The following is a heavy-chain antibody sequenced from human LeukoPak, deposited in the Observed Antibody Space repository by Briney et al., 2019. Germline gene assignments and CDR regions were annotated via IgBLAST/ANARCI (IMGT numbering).Heavy chain of an antibody. V-gene: IGHV4-30-4*08. CDR1: GGSISSSSYY. D-gene: IGHD6-13*01. J-gene: IGHJ4*02. Sequence: SETLSLTCTVSGGSISSSSYYWGWIRQPPGKGLEWIGYIYYSGSTYYNPSLKSRVTISVDTSKNQFSLKLSSVTAADTAVYYCARVGWAGVIAAALVDYWGQGTLVTVSS. CDR3: ARVGWAGVIAAALVDY. CDR2: IYYSGST.